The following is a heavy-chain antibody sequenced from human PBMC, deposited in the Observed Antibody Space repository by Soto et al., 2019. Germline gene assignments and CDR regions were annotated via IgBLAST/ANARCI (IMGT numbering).Heavy chain of an antibody. CDR3: AKDQESGYFDY. D-gene: IGHD3-3*01. Sequence: PGGSLRLSCEASGFTFSTYWMHWFRQAPGKGLAWVAIIWSDGSNKYYADSVKGRFAISRDNSKNTLYLQMNSLRAEATAVYYCAKDQESGYFDYWGQGTLVTVSS. J-gene: IGHJ4*02. CDR2: IWSDGSNK. V-gene: IGHV3-30*02. CDR1: GFTFSTYW.